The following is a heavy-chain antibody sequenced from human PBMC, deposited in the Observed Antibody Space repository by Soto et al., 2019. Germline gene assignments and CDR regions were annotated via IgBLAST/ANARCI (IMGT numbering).Heavy chain of an antibody. V-gene: IGHV4-59*08. J-gene: IGHJ4*02. Sequence: PSETLSLTCIVSGGSISSYYWSWIRQSPGKGLEWIGYIYYTGSTNYIPSLRSRVTISLDTSKNQFFLKLSSVTAADTAVYYCSRHGPGQYSSSYSEGETHFDYWGQGTLVTVSS. CDR3: SRHGPGQYSSSYSEGETHFDY. CDR2: IYYTGST. D-gene: IGHD6-13*01. CDR1: GGSISSYY.